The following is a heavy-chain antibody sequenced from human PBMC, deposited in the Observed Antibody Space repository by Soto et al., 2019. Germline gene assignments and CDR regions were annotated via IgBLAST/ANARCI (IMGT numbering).Heavy chain of an antibody. CDR1: GFTFRSYG. CDR2: VWDDGSDK. V-gene: IGHV3-33*01. J-gene: IGHJ5*02. Sequence: GGSLRLSCTASGFTFRSYGMHWVRQAPGKGLEWVAVVWDDGSDKKYADSVKGRFTVSRDNSKNTLFLQMSSLRAEDTAVYYCARDPQINSDTSGYVGSWGPGTLVTVSS. D-gene: IGHD3-22*01. CDR3: ARDPQINSDTSGYVGS.